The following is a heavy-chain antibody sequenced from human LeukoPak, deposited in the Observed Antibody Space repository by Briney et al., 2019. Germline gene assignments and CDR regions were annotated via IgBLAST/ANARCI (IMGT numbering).Heavy chain of an antibody. J-gene: IGHJ3*01. V-gene: IGHV3-30-3*01. D-gene: IGHD2-2*01. Sequence: PGGSLRLSCAVSGFTFSSYAMHWVRQAPGKGLEWVAVISYDGSNKYYADSVKGRFTISRDNSKNTLYLQMNSLRAEDTAVYYCTSPPIVVVPAAMSWGQGTMVTVSS. CDR3: TSPPIVVVPAAMS. CDR1: GFTFSSYA. CDR2: ISYDGSNK.